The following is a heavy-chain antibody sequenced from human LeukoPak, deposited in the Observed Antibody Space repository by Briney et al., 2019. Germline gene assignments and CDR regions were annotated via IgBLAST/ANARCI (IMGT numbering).Heavy chain of an antibody. V-gene: IGHV1-2*02. Sequence: GASVKVSCKASGYTFTGYYMHWVRQAPGQGLEWMGWINPNSGGTNYAQKFQGRVTMTRDTSISTAYMELSRLRSDDTAVYYCARRLPYCSSTSCYPPIRGNWFDPWGQGTLVTVSS. CDR1: GYTFTGYY. D-gene: IGHD2-2*01. CDR3: ARRLPYCSSTSCYPPIRGNWFDP. J-gene: IGHJ5*02. CDR2: INPNSGGT.